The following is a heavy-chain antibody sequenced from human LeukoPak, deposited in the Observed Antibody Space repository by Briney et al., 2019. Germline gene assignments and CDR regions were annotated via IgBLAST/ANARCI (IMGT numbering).Heavy chain of an antibody. J-gene: IGHJ6*03. CDR1: GYTFTGYY. CDR2: INPNSGGT. Sequence: RASVKVSCKASGYTFTGYYMHWVRQAPGQGLEWMGWINPNSGGTNYAQKFQGRVTMTRDTSISTAYMELSRLRSDDTAVYYCARGGVGATVARNYYYYYYMDVWGKGTTVTISS. CDR3: ARGGVGATVARNYYYYYYMDV. V-gene: IGHV1-2*02. D-gene: IGHD1-26*01.